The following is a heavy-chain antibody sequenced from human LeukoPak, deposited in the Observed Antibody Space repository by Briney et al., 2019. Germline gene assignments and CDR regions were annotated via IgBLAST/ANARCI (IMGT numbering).Heavy chain of an antibody. J-gene: IGHJ4*02. Sequence: ASVKVSCKASGYTFTGYYMHWVRQAPGQGLEWMGWINPNSGGTNYAQKFQGRVTMTRDTSISTAYMELSRLRSDDTAVYYCARGATSSPWGSSWYGLFFYDYWGQGTLVTVSS. V-gene: IGHV1-2*02. CDR3: ARGATSSPWGSSWYGLFFYDY. D-gene: IGHD6-13*01. CDR2: INPNSGGT. CDR1: GYTFTGYY.